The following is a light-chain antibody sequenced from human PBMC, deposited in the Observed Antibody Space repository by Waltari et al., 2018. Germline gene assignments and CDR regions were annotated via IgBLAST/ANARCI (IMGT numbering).Light chain of an antibody. CDR1: RSDVIAYDF. Sequence: ALSQPAAASGSPVQPITISCTGTRSDVIAYDFVSWYRQHPDKVPNLIIFVVTERPSRISARFSGSKSGNTASLTISGLQADDEADYYCAAYTSSSNFVFGSGTTVTV. J-gene: IGLJ1*01. CDR3: AAYTSSSNFV. CDR2: VVT. V-gene: IGLV2-14*03.